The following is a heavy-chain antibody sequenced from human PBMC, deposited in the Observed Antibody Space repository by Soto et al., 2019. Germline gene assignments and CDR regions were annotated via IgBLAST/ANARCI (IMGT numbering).Heavy chain of an antibody. CDR3: ARGGYYYGSGSYAFDI. J-gene: IGHJ3*02. V-gene: IGHV1-46*03. Sequence: QVQLVQSGAEVKKPGASVKVSCKASGYTFTSYYMHWVRQAPGQGLEWMGIINPSGGSTSYAQKFQGRVTMTRDTSTSTVYMELSSLRSEDTAVYYCARGGYYYGSGSYAFDIWGQGTMVTVSS. D-gene: IGHD3-10*01. CDR2: INPSGGST. CDR1: GYTFTSYY.